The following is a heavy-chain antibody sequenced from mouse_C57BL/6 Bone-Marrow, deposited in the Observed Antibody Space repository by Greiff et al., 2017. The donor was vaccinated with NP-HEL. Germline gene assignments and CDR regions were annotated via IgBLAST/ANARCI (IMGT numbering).Heavy chain of an antibody. CDR2: ISSGSSTI. CDR3: ARSGYYGSRNYSMDY. V-gene: IGHV5-17*01. J-gene: IGHJ4*01. D-gene: IGHD1-1*01. Sequence: EVHLVESGGGLVKPGGSLKLSCAASGFTFSDYGMHWVRQAPEKGLEWVAYISSGSSTIYYEDTVKGRFTISRDNAKNTLFLQMTSLRSEDTAMYYCARSGYYGSRNYSMDYWGQGTSVTVSS. CDR1: GFTFSDYG.